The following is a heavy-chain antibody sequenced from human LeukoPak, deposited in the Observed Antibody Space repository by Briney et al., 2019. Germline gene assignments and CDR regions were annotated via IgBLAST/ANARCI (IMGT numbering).Heavy chain of an antibody. D-gene: IGHD3-3*01. CDR1: GGSLSSSSYY. V-gene: IGHV4-39*01. CDR2: IYYSGST. Sequence: PSETLSLTCTVSGGSLSSSSYYWGWIRQPPGKGLEWIGSIYYSGSTYYNPSLKSRVTISVDTSKNQFSLKLSSVTAADTAVYYCASRDDFWSGPIDYWGQGTLVTVSS. J-gene: IGHJ4*02. CDR3: ASRDDFWSGPIDY.